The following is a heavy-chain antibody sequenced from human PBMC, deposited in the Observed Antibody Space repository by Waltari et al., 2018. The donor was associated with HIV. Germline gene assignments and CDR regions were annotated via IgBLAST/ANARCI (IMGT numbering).Heavy chain of an antibody. CDR3: AAPSDPTVTRGIFDY. Sequence: QMQLVQSGPEVKKPGTSVKVSCKASGFTFTSSAVPWVRQARGQGLEWIGWIVFGRCNANYAQKFQEGVTITRDMSTSTAYMELSSLRSEDTAVYYCAAPSDPTVTRGIFDYWGQGTLVTVSS. CDR2: IVFGRCNA. V-gene: IGHV1-58*01. D-gene: IGHD4-4*01. J-gene: IGHJ4*02. CDR1: GFTFTSSA.